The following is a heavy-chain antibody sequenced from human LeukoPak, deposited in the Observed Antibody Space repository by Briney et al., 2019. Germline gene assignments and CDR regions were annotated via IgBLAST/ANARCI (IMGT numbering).Heavy chain of an antibody. V-gene: IGHV3-23*01. CDR1: GFTFSSYA. CDR3: AKTITMIVVVPLDAFDI. J-gene: IGHJ3*02. D-gene: IGHD3-22*01. CDR2: ISGSGGST. Sequence: PGGSLRLSCAASGFTFSSYAMSWVRQAPGKGLEWVSAISGSGGSTYYADSVKGRFTISRDNSKNTLYLQMNSLRAEDTAVYYCAKTITMIVVVPLDAFDIWGQGTMVTVSS.